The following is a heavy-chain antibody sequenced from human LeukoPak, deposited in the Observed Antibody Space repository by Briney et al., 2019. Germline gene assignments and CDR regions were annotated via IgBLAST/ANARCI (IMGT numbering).Heavy chain of an antibody. J-gene: IGHJ5*02. CDR2: IYYSGST. CDR3: ARGQLSWFDP. D-gene: IGHD1-1*01. V-gene: IGHV4-31*03. Sequence: SETLSLTCTVSGGSISSGGFYWSWIRQHPGKGLEWIGYIYYSGSTDYNPSLKSRITISRDTSKNQFSLKLSSVTAADTAVYYCARGQLSWFDPWGQGTLVTVSS. CDR1: GGSISSGGFY.